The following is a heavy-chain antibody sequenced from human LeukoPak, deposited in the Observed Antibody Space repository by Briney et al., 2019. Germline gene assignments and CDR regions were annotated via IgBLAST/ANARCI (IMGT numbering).Heavy chain of an antibody. CDR2: IYHSGST. CDR3: ARDMGYGDYYDAFDF. J-gene: IGHJ3*01. CDR1: GGSISSSNW. D-gene: IGHD4-17*01. V-gene: IGHV4-4*02. Sequence: PSETLSLTCAVSGGSISSSNWWSWVRQPPGKGLEWIGEIYHSGSTNYNPSLKSRVTISIDESKNQFSLKLTSVTAADTAVYYCARDMGYGDYYDAFDFWGRGTMVTVSS.